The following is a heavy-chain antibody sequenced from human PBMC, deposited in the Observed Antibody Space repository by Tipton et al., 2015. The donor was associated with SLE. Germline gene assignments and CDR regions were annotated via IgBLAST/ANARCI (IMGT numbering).Heavy chain of an antibody. D-gene: IGHD3-3*01. CDR2: IYSSGST. CDR3: ARITQDYDFWSGPYYYGMDV. Sequence: TLSLTCTVSGGSISSYYWSWIRQPPGKGLEWIAYIYSSGSTKYNPSLKSRVTIALDTSKKQFSLKLSSVTAADTAVYYCARITQDYDFWSGPYYYGMDVWGQGTTVTVSS. J-gene: IGHJ6*02. V-gene: IGHV4-4*09. CDR1: GGSISSYY.